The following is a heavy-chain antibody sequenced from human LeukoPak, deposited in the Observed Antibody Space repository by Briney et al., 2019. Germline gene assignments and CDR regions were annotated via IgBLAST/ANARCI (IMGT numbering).Heavy chain of an antibody. CDR1: GFTYSHNG. CDR3: ARNGAPVVTAITPYYYYMDV. V-gene: IGHV3-7*01. Sequence: GGSLRLSCVASGFTYSHNGMHWVRQAPGKGLEWVANIKQDGSEKYYVDSVKGRFTISRDNAKNSLYLQMNSLRAEDTAVYYCARNGAPVVTAITPYYYYMDVWGKGTTVTVSS. CDR2: IKQDGSEK. D-gene: IGHD2-21*02. J-gene: IGHJ6*03.